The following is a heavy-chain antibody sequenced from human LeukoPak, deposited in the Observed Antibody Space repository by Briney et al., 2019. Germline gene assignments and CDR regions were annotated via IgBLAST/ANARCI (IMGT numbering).Heavy chain of an antibody. CDR1: GGSISSYY. CDR3: ATLDGDGYNPPIDY. CDR2: IYYSGST. Sequence: PSETLSLTCTVSGGSISSYYWSWIRQPPGKGLEGIGYIYYSGSTNYNPSLKSRVTISVDTSKNQFSLKLSSVTAADTAVYYCATLDGDGYNPPIDYWGQGTLVTVSS. J-gene: IGHJ4*02. V-gene: IGHV4-59*01. D-gene: IGHD5-24*01.